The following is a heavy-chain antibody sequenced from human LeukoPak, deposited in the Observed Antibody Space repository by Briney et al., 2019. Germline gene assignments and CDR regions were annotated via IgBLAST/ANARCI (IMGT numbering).Heavy chain of an antibody. Sequence: SVKVSCKASGGTFSSYAISWVRQAPGQGLEWMGGIIPIFGTANYAQKFQGRVTMTRNTSISTAYMELSSLRSEDTAVYYCARKDGDAFDIWGQGTMVTVSS. J-gene: IGHJ3*02. CDR1: GGTFSSYA. V-gene: IGHV1-69*05. CDR2: IIPIFGTA. CDR3: ARKDGDAFDI.